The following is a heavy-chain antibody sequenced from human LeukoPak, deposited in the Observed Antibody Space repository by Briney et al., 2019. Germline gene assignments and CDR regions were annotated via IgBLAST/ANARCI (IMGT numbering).Heavy chain of an antibody. D-gene: IGHD6-19*01. CDR2: IKQDGSEK. Sequence: PGGSLRLSCAASGFTFSTYWMSWVRQAPGKGLEWVANIKQDGSEKYYVDSVKGRFAIYRDNAKNSLYLQMNSLRAEDTAVYYCARDSLMAGFYYGMDVWGQGTTVTVSS. V-gene: IGHV3-7*01. J-gene: IGHJ6*02. CDR3: ARDSLMAGFYYGMDV. CDR1: GFTFSTYW.